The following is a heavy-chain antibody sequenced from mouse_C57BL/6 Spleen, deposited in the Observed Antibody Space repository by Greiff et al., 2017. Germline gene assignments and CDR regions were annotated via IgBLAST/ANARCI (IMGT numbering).Heavy chain of an antibody. CDR2: INPGSGGT. Sequence: QVQLQQSGAELVRPGTSVKVSCKASGYAFTNYLIEWVKQRPGQGLEWIGVINPGSGGTNYNEKFKGKATLTADKSSSTAYMQLSSLKSEDSSVYFCARGRYYDGKRSYFDYWGQGTTLTVSS. J-gene: IGHJ2*01. V-gene: IGHV1-54*01. CDR3: ARGRYYDGKRSYFDY. D-gene: IGHD1-1*01. CDR1: GYAFTNYL.